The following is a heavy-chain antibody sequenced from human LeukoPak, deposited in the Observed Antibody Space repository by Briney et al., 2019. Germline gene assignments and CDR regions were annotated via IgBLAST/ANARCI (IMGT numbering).Heavy chain of an antibody. Sequence: PSETLSLTCTVSGSSISSYYWSWIRQPPGKGLEWIGYIYYSGSTNYNPSLKSRVTISVDTSKNQFSLKLSSVTAADTAVYYCARGASSSWYLIWGQGTLVTVSS. CDR2: IYYSGST. V-gene: IGHV4-59*01. CDR1: GSSISSYY. CDR3: ARGASSSWYLI. D-gene: IGHD6-13*01. J-gene: IGHJ4*02.